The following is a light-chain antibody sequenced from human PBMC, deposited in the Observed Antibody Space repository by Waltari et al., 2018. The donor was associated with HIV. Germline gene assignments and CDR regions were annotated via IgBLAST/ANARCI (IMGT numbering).Light chain of an antibody. V-gene: IGLV2-8*01. Sequence: QPALTQPPSASGSPAQSVTIPCTGTSRDIGTYTYVSWYQQPPGRAPNLLIYEVNKRPSGVPDRFSGSKSANTASLTVSGLQVADEADYYCSSYAGNNNYVFGTGTRVTVL. CDR1: SRDIGTYTY. CDR2: EVN. CDR3: SSYAGNNNYV. J-gene: IGLJ1*01.